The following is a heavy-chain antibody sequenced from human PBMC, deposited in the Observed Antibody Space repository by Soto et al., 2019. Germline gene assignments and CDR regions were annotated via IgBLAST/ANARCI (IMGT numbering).Heavy chain of an antibody. Sequence: QVQLVESGGGVVQPGRSLRLSCAASGFTFSSYGMHWVRQAPGKGLEWVAVISYDGSNKYYADSVKGRFTISRDNSKNPLYLQMNSLRAEDTAVYYCAKDRWNWSVGLVVVTPHYWYFDLWGRGTLVTVSS. D-gene: IGHD3-22*01. CDR2: ISYDGSNK. CDR1: GFTFSSYG. CDR3: AKDRWNWSVGLVVVTPHYWYFDL. V-gene: IGHV3-30*18. J-gene: IGHJ2*01.